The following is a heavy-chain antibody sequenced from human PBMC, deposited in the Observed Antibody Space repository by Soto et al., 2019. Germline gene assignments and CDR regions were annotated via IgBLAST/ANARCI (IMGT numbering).Heavy chain of an antibody. D-gene: IGHD3-3*01. CDR1: GYTFGGYG. CDR3: ARGPHDLRITIFGVGDH. J-gene: IGHJ4*02. V-gene: IGHV1-18*01. Sequence: QIQLVQSGAEVKKPGASVKVSCKSSGYTFGGYGVSWVRQAPGQGLEWMGWISALNQNTEYAQKFQGRVTMTSEASTSTVYMELRSLSSDDTAVYYCARGPHDLRITIFGVGDHWGQGTLVTVSS. CDR2: ISALNQNT.